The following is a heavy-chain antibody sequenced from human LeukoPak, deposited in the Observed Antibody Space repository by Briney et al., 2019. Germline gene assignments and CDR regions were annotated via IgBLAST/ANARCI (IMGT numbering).Heavy chain of an antibody. CDR3: ARADSNYEAFYYYYYMDV. J-gene: IGHJ6*03. Sequence: SETLSLTCTVSGVSISSYYWSWIRQPPGKGLEWIGYIYYSGSTNYNPSLKSRVTISVDTSKNQFSLKLSSVTAADTAVYYCARADSNYEAFYYYYYMDVWGKGTTVTVSS. CDR2: IYYSGST. CDR1: GVSISSYY. V-gene: IGHV4-59*01. D-gene: IGHD4-11*01.